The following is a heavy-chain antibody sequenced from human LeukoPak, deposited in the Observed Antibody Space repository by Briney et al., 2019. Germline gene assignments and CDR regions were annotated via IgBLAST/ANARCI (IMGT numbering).Heavy chain of an antibody. J-gene: IGHJ4*02. Sequence: PSETLSLTCAVSGYSTSSAYYWGWIRQPPGKGLEWIGSISHSGSTYYNPSLKSRVTISLDTSKNQFSLKLTSVTAADTAIYYCARGLGSSWYIWGQGTLVTVSS. V-gene: IGHV4-38-2*01. CDR2: ISHSGST. CDR1: GYSTSSAYY. CDR3: ARGLGSSWYI. D-gene: IGHD6-13*01.